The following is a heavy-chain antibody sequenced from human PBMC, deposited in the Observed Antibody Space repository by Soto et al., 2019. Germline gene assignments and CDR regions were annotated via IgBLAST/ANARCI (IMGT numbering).Heavy chain of an antibody. V-gene: IGHV5-51*01. CDR3: ARQKLWMATINNDAFDV. D-gene: IGHD2-21*01. Sequence: XDSLTISCKGAGYTFNTYWIGLVRQMPGKGLEWMGFIYPGDSDTTYSPSFQGQVTISVDKSISTAYLQWSRLKVSDTAMYYCARQKLWMATINNDAFDVWGQGTKVTVSS. CDR2: IYPGDSDT. CDR1: GYTFNTYW. J-gene: IGHJ3*01.